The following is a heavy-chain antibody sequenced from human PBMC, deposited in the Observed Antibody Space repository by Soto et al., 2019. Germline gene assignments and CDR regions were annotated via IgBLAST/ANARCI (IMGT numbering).Heavy chain of an antibody. J-gene: IGHJ4*02. Sequence: PSETLSLTCTVSGGSISNSYWSWIRQSPGKGLEWIGYIYSSGSTNYNPSLKSRVTISVDTSKNQFSLKLSSLIAADTAVYYCARQLGSGSYYRYYFDYWGQGALVTVSS. D-gene: IGHD3-10*01. CDR2: IYSSGST. CDR1: GGSISNSY. CDR3: ARQLGSGSYYRYYFDY. V-gene: IGHV4-59*08.